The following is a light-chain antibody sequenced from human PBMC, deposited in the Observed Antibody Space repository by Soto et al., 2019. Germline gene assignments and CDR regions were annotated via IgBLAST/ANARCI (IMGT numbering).Light chain of an antibody. CDR2: VAS. CDR3: QQLNGFPLT. CDR1: QGISSY. V-gene: IGKV1-9*01. J-gene: IGKJ4*01. Sequence: DIQLTQSPSFLSASAGDSVTITCRASQGISSYLAWYQQKPGKAPKLLIYVASALRSGVPSRFSGSGSGTEFTLTINSLQPEDFASYYCQQLNGFPLTFGGGTKVDIK.